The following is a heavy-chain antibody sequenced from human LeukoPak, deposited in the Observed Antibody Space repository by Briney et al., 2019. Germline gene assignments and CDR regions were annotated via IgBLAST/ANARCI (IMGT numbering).Heavy chain of an antibody. CDR2: IYTSGST. Sequence: SETLSLTCTVSGGSISSYYWSWIRQPAGKGLEWIGRIYTSGSTNYNPSLKSRVTMLVDTSKNQFSLKLSSVTAADTAVYYCARDRSSGWYRYFDYWGQGTLVTVSS. J-gene: IGHJ4*02. D-gene: IGHD6-19*01. CDR3: ARDRSSGWYRYFDY. V-gene: IGHV4-4*07. CDR1: GGSISSYY.